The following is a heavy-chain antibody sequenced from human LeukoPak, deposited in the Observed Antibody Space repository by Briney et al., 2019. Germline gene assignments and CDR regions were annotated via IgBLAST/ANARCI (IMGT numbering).Heavy chain of an antibody. V-gene: IGHV3-23*01. Sequence: GGSLRLSCAVSGFNFSVYSFNWVRQAPGKGLEWVSVISGSGGSTFYADSVKGRFTISRDNSKNTLYLQMNSLRAEDTAVYYCAKRAVGATSSHFDYWGQGTLVTVSS. J-gene: IGHJ4*02. CDR1: GFNFSVYS. D-gene: IGHD1-26*01. CDR2: ISGSGGST. CDR3: AKRAVGATSSHFDY.